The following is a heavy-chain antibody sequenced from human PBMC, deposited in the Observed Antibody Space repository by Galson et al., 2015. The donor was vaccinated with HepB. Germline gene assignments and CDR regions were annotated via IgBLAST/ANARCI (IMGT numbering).Heavy chain of an antibody. V-gene: IGHV3-7*03. Sequence: SLRLSCAASGFTFSSYWMSWVRQAPGKGLEWVANIKQDGSVQYYVDSVKGRFTISRDNAKNSLYVQMNSLRVEDTAVYYCARTRREVGGRTAYNGMDVWGQGTTVTVSS. CDR3: ARTRREVGGRTAYNGMDV. CDR1: GFTFSSYW. J-gene: IGHJ6*02. D-gene: IGHD1-26*01. CDR2: IKQDGSVQ.